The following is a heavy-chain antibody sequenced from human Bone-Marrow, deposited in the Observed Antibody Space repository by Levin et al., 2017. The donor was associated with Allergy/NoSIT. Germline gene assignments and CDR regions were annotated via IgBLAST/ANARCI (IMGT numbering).Heavy chain of an antibody. Sequence: GESLKISCAASGFTVSSHYMSWVRQAPGKGLEWVSVIYSGGSTYYADSVKGRFTISRDNSKNTLYLQMNSLRAEDTAVYYCARDPGGITMVRGQYDYYYDGMDVWGQGTTVTVSS. CDR2: IYSGGST. CDR1: GFTVSSHY. V-gene: IGHV3-53*01. CDR3: ARDPGGITMVRGQYDYYYDGMDV. J-gene: IGHJ6*02. D-gene: IGHD3-10*01.